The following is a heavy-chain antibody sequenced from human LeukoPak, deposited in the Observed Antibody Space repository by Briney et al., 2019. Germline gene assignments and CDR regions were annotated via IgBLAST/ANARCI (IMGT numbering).Heavy chain of an antibody. Sequence: PSETLSLTCAVYGGSSSGHYWSWIRQTPGKGLEWIGSIYYSGSTYYNPSLKSRATISVDTSKKQFSLKLSSVTAADTAVYYCARQVSYGDYGRYYFDYWGQGTLVTVSS. CDR2: IYYSGST. CDR3: ARQVSYGDYGRYYFDY. V-gene: IGHV4-34*01. J-gene: IGHJ4*02. CDR1: GGSSSGHY. D-gene: IGHD4-17*01.